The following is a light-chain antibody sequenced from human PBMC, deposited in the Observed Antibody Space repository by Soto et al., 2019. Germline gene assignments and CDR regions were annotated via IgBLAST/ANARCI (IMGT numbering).Light chain of an antibody. CDR3: QQYGSSPAL. V-gene: IGKV3-20*01. Sequence: EIVLTQSPGTLSLSPGERATLSCRASQSVSSSYLAWYQQKPGQAPRLLIYGASSRATGIPDRFSGSGSGTAFTLTISRLEPEDFAVDYCQQYGSSPALFGPGTKVDIK. CDR2: GAS. CDR1: QSVSSSY. J-gene: IGKJ3*01.